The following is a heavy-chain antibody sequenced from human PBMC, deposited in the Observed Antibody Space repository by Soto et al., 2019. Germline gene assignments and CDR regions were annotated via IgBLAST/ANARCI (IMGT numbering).Heavy chain of an antibody. J-gene: IGHJ6*02. CDR1: GYSVRSGYF. CDR3: ARSMYSTSAQLYYGMDV. Sequence: SETLSLTCAVSGYSVRSGYFWGWIRQPPGKGLEWIGSMYHSGITYYNLSLKSRVTISVDTSKNQLSLKLSSATAADTAVYYCARSMYSTSAQLYYGMDVWGQGTTVTVSS. CDR2: MYHSGIT. V-gene: IGHV4-38-2*01. D-gene: IGHD6-6*01.